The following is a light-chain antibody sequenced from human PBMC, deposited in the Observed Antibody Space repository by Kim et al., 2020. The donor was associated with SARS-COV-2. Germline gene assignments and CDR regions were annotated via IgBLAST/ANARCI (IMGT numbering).Light chain of an antibody. CDR3: NSRDSSGNHLV. CDR2: GRN. CDR1: SLRNYY. J-gene: IGLJ3*02. Sequence: ALGQTVRITCQGDSLRNYYASWYQQKPRQAPVVVIYGRNDRPSGIPDRFSGSNSGNTASLTITGAQAEDEANYYCNSRDSSGNHLVFGGGTKVTFL. V-gene: IGLV3-19*01.